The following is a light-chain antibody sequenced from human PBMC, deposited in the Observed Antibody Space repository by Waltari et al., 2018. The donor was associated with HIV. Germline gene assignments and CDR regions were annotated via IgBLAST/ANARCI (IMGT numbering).Light chain of an antibody. J-gene: IGKJ2*01. CDR3: QQANSFPYT. Sequence: DIQMTQSPSSVSASVGDRVTIACRASQTIGNWLAWYQQRPGKAPKLLISAASKLLSGVPSRFSGSGSGTDFTLTISSLQPEDFATYYCQQANSFPYTFGQGTKLEIK. CDR2: AAS. CDR1: QTIGNW. V-gene: IGKV1D-12*01.